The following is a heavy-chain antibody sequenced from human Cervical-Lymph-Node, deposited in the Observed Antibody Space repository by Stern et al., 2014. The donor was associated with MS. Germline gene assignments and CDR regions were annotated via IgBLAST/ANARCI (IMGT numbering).Heavy chain of an antibody. V-gene: IGHV1-69*01. J-gene: IGHJ6*02. CDR2: IIPIFGTA. D-gene: IGHD6-13*01. Sequence: QVQLGESGAEVKKPGSSVKVSCKASGGTFSSYAISWVRQAPGQGLEWMGGIIPIFGTANYAQKFQGRVTITADESTSTAYMELSSLRSEDTAVYYCARGRVIAAAGNTLAYYYYGMDVWGQGTTVTVSS. CDR3: ARGRVIAAAGNTLAYYYYGMDV. CDR1: GGTFSSYA.